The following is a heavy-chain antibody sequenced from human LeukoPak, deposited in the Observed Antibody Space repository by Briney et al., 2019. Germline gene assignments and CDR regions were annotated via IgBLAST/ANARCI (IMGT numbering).Heavy chain of an antibody. CDR2: ISSSSSTI. V-gene: IGHV3-48*01. J-gene: IGHJ6*03. CDR3: ARAVVVPAAMPGDYYYYMDV. D-gene: IGHD2-2*01. Sequence: GGSLRLSCAASGFTFSSYSMNWVRQAPGKGLEWVSYISSSSSTIYYADSVKGRFTISRDNAKNSLYLQMNSLRAEDTAVYYCARAVVVPAAMPGDYYYYMDVWGKGTTVTVSS. CDR1: GFTFSSYS.